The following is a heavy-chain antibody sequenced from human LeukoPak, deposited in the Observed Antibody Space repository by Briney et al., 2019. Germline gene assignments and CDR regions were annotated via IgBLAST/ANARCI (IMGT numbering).Heavy chain of an antibody. CDR2: IYASGST. CDR1: GGSISSYY. CDR3: ARDPRGIVGANHNWFDP. D-gene: IGHD1-26*01. Sequence: SETLSLTCTVSGGSISSYYWSWIRQPAGKGLEWIGRIYASGSTNYNPSLKSRVTMSVDTSKSQCSLKLISVTAADTAVYYCARDPRGIVGANHNWFDPWGQGTLVTVSS. V-gene: IGHV4-4*07. J-gene: IGHJ5*02.